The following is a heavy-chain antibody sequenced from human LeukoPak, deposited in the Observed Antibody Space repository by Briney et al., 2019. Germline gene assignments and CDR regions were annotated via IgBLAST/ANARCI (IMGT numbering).Heavy chain of an antibody. D-gene: IGHD3/OR15-3a*01. V-gene: IGHV3-23*01. CDR1: GFTFSSYA. J-gene: IGHJ2*01. Sequence: GGSLRLSCAVSGFTFSSYAMTWVRQAPGKGLEWFSAIGVGGSNTFYADSVKGRFTISRDNSKNTLYLQVNSLRAEDTAIHYCAKAWTDYWYFDLWGRGTLVTVSS. CDR2: IGVGGSNT. CDR3: AKAWTDYWYFDL.